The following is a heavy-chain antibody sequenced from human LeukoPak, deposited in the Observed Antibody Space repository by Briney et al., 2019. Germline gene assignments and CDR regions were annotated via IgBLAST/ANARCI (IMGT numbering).Heavy chain of an antibody. D-gene: IGHD2-15*01. V-gene: IGHV3-74*01. Sequence: GGSLRLSCAASGFTFSRHTMHWVRQAPGKGPVWVSRINDDGSSTSYADSVKGRFTISRDDAKNTLYPQMNSLRAEDTAVYYCVRGGASTWSWGQGTLVTVSS. J-gene: IGHJ5*02. CDR2: INDDGSST. CDR3: VRGGASTWS. CDR1: GFTFSRHT.